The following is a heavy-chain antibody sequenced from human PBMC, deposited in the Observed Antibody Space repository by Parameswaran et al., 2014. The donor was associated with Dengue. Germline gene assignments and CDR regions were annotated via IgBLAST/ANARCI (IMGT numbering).Heavy chain of an antibody. D-gene: IGHD6-19*01. CDR1: GGSFSGYY. J-gene: IGHJ3*02. V-gene: IGHV4-34*01. CDR3: ARSVSGTFDI. CDR2: INHSGST. Sequence: SETLSLTCAVYGGSFSGYYWSWIRQPPGKGLEWIGEINHSGSTNYNPSLKSRVTISVDTSKNQFSLKLSSVTAADTAVYYCARSVSGTFDIWGQGTMVTVSS.